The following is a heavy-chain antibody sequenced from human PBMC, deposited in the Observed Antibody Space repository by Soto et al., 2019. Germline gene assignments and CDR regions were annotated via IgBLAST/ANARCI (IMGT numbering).Heavy chain of an antibody. CDR1: HGTFSSHS. D-gene: IGHD3-9*01. J-gene: IGHJ6*02. CDR2: IIPLFGRT. CDR3: ARAAEYYDMLTGYSQRYYGLDV. V-gene: IGHV1-69*13. Sequence: SVKVSCKVSHGTFSSHSIGWVRQAPAQGLEWMGGIIPLFGRTNYGQKFQGRVTITADESTSTAYMELRSLRSEDTAVYYCARAAEYYDMLTGYSQRYYGLDVWGQGTTVTVSS.